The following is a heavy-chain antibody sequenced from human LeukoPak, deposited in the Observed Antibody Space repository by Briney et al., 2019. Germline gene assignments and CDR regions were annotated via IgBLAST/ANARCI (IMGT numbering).Heavy chain of an antibody. Sequence: GGSLRLSCTASGFSFSGHWMHWARQLPGKGLVWVSRISPTGSTTSYADSVKGRFTISRDNSRNTLYLQMSNLRAEDTALYYCAKAGDYNNYNYFRMDAWGQGTTVTVSS. J-gene: IGHJ6*02. D-gene: IGHD3-22*01. CDR3: AKAGDYNNYNYFRMDA. CDR1: GFSFSGHW. V-gene: IGHV3-74*01. CDR2: ISPTGSTT.